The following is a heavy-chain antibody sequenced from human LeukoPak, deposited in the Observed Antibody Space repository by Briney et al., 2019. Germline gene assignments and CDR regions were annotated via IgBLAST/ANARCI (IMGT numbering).Heavy chain of an antibody. J-gene: IGHJ4*02. D-gene: IGHD6-13*01. CDR1: GFTFDDYA. CDR3: ARDAPSPGAAHSSSYYFDY. CDR2: LSYDGSNE. V-gene: IGHV3-30-3*01. Sequence: PGGSLRLSCAASGFTFDDYAMHWVRQAPGKGLEWVAVLSYDGSNEYYTDSVKGRFTISRDNSKNTLLLQMNSLRIEDTAEYYCARDAPSPGAAHSSSYYFDYWGQGTLVTVSS.